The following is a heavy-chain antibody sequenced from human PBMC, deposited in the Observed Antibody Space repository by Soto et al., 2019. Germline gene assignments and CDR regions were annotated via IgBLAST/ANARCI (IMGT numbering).Heavy chain of an antibody. V-gene: IGHV3-15*07. CDR3: AKINRGNSYANY. CDR2: LKSYPDAGTT. CDR1: GFTFTDAW. Sequence: EVHLVESGGGLVEPGGSLRLSCAASGFTFTDAWMIWVRQAPGKGLEWVGRLKSYPDAGTTDYAAPVKGRFTVSRDDSKDTLYLQINSLKTEDTAVYYCAKINRGNSYANYWGQGTLFTVSS. D-gene: IGHD3-16*01. J-gene: IGHJ4*02.